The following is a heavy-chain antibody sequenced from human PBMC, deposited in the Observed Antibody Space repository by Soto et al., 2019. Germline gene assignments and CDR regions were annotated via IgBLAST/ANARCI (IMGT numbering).Heavy chain of an antibody. CDR3: VRDQKYFRVNGNWFDY. CDR1: VYSSPDFG. J-gene: IGHJ5*01. D-gene: IGHD2-2*01. V-gene: IGHV1-18*04. CDR2: VSGNNGAS. Sequence: XSVKVSCKASVYSSPDFGISWVRQAPGQGLEWMGWVSGNNGASNPAPKVQGRITMTLDTSTGVSYMALRSLRSDDTAIYYCVRDQKYFRVNGNWFDYWGQGTLVTVSS.